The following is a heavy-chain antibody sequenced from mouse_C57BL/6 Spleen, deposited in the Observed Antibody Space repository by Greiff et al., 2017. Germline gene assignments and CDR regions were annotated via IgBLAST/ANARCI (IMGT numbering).Heavy chain of an antibody. CDR1: GYTFTDYE. CDR3: TRYYGYLDV. Sequence: VQLQQSGAELVRPGASVTLSCKASGYTFTDYEMHWVKQTPVHGLEWIGAFDPETGGTAYNQKFKGKAILTADKSSSTAYMELRSRTSEDSAVYYCTRYYGYLDVWGTGTTVTVSS. J-gene: IGHJ1*03. CDR2: FDPETGGT. V-gene: IGHV1-15*01.